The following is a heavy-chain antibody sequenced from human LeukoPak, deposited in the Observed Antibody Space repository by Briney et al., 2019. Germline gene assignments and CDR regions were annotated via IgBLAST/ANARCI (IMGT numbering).Heavy chain of an antibody. J-gene: IGHJ4*02. CDR1: GYTFTGYY. V-gene: IGHV1-2*02. CDR3: ARSGRIAATTWWNDH. D-gene: IGHD6-25*01. Sequence: ASVKVSCKASGYTFTGYYMHWVRQAPGQGLEWMGWINPNSGGTNYAQKFQGRVTMTRDTSTSTVYMELSSLRSEDTAVYYCARSGRIAATTWWNDHWGQGTLVTVSS. CDR2: INPNSGGT.